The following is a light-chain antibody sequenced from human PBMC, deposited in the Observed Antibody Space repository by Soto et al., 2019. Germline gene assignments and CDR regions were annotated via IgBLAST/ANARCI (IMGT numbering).Light chain of an antibody. CDR1: SSDVGSYNR. J-gene: IGLJ3*02. V-gene: IGLV2-18*01. CDR3: SLYTSSSTPL. CDR2: EVS. Sequence: QSALTQPPSVSGSPGQSVTISCTGTSSDVGSYNRVSWYQQPPGTAPKLMIYEVSNRPSGVPDRFSGSKSGNTASLTISGLQAEDEADYYCSLYTSSSTPLFGGGTKLTVL.